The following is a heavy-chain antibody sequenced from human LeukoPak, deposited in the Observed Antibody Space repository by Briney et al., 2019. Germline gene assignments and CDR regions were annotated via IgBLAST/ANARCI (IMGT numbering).Heavy chain of an antibody. CDR3: ARVPQFNGLFDY. D-gene: IGHD2-8*01. Sequence: SETLSLTCTVSGGSFSSDSYYWSWIRQPPGKGLEWIGYIYYSGSTNYNPSLKSRVTISVDTSKNQFSLNLSSVTAADTAVYYCARVPQFNGLFDYWGQGTLVTVSS. J-gene: IGHJ4*02. CDR2: IYYSGST. CDR1: GGSFSSDSYY. V-gene: IGHV4-61*01.